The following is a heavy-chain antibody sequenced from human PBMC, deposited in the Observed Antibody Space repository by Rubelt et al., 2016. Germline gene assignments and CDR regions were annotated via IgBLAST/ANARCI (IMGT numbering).Heavy chain of an antibody. CDR3: ARGTTDDFDY. Sequence: QVQLVQSGAEVKKPGASVKVSCKASGYIFSTYDISWVRQAPGQGLEWLGWLSSYNGNTNSAQKFQGRVTMTTDTSTSTAYMELRSLRSDDTALYYCARGTTDDFDYWGQGTLVTVSS. CDR1: GYIFSTYD. J-gene: IGHJ4*02. CDR2: LSSYNGNT. D-gene: IGHD4-17*01. V-gene: IGHV1-18*01.